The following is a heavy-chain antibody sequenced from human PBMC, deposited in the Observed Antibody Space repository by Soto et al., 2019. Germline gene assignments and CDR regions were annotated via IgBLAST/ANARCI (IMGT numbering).Heavy chain of an antibody. D-gene: IGHD3-9*01. CDR3: TRDAITPKYYDILTGYYLYYYYYGMDV. Sequence: PGGSLRLSCTASGFTFGDYAMSWFRQAAGRGLEWVGFIRSKAYGGTTEYAASVKGRFTISRDDSKSIAYPKMNSLKTEDTAVYYWTRDAITPKYYDILTGYYLYYYYYGMDVWGQGTTVTVYS. J-gene: IGHJ6*02. CDR1: GFTFGDYA. V-gene: IGHV3-49*03. CDR2: IRSKAYGGTT.